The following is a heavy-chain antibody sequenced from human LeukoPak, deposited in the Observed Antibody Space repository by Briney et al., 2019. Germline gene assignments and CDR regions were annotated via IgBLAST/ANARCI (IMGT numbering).Heavy chain of an antibody. Sequence: SETLSLTCSVSGGSISSSSYYWNWIRQPPGKGLEWVGSIYYSGTTYYNSSLKSRVTISEDTSENRFSLMLTSVTAADTAVYYSARQVSDYFYYYIDVWGEGTTVIVSS. CDR3: ARQVSDYFYYYIDV. V-gene: IGHV4-39*01. J-gene: IGHJ6*03. CDR2: IYYSGTT. CDR1: GGSISSSSYY.